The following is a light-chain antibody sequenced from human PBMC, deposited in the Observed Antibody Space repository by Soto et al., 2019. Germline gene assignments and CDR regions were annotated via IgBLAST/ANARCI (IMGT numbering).Light chain of an antibody. J-gene: IGKJ1*01. Sequence: EIVLTQSPGTLSLSPGERATLSCRASQSVSSGFLAWYQQKPGQAPRLLIYGASSRATCIPDRFSGSGSGTDFTLTISRLEPADFAVYYCQQYGSSPWTFGQGTKVEIK. V-gene: IGKV3-20*01. CDR2: GAS. CDR3: QQYGSSPWT. CDR1: QSVSSGF.